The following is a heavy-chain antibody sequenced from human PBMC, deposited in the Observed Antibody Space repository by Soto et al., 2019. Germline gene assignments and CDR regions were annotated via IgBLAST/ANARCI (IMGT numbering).Heavy chain of an antibody. CDR2: ISGYNGNT. V-gene: IGHV1-18*04. D-gene: IGHD2-15*01. J-gene: IGHJ6*02. CDR1: GYTFSGYS. Sequence: QVVLEQSGGEVKKPGASVKVSCKASGYTFSGYSITWVRQAPGQGLEWMGRISGYNGNTNYARTLLARLTFTTDTSTSTAYMELRSLTSDDSAVYYCARDVLCGGAPACPDLDVWGQGTTVTVSS. CDR3: ARDVLCGGAPACPDLDV.